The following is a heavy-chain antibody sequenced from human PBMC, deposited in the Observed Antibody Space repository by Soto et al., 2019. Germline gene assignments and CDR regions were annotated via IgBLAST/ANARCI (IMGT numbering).Heavy chain of an antibody. D-gene: IGHD3-10*01. CDR3: AREPRWAGGSGSPYWGVYYGMDV. Sequence: QPGGSLRLSCAASGFTFSSYDMHWVRQATGKGLEWVSAIGTAGDTYYPGSVKGRFTISRESAKNSLYLQMNSLRAGDTAVYYCAREPRWAGGSGSPYWGVYYGMDVWGQGTTVTVSS. V-gene: IGHV3-13*04. J-gene: IGHJ6*02. CDR2: IGTAGDT. CDR1: GFTFSSYD.